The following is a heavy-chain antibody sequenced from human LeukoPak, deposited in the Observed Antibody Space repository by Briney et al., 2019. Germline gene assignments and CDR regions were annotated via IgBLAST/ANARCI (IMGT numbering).Heavy chain of an antibody. V-gene: IGHV4-34*01. J-gene: IGHJ4*02. Sequence: SETLSLTCAVYGGSFSGYYWSWIRQPPGKGLEWIGEINHSGSTNYNPSLKSRVTISVDTSKKQFSLKLSSMTAADTAVYYCARVGGDCWWGQGTLVTVSS. CDR1: GGSFSGYY. CDR2: INHSGST. D-gene: IGHD2-21*02. CDR3: ARVGGDCW.